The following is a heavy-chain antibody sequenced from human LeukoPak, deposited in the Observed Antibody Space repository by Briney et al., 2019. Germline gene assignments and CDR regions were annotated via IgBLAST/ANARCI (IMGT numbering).Heavy chain of an antibody. CDR3: ARSRDGYNEGLDP. Sequence: SVKVSCKASGGTFSSYAISWVRQAPGQGLEWMGGIISIFGTANYAQKFRGRVTITADESTSTAYMELSSLRSEDTAVYYCARSRDGYNEGLDPWGQGTLVTVSS. CDR2: IISIFGTA. CDR1: GGTFSSYA. V-gene: IGHV1-69*13. J-gene: IGHJ5*02. D-gene: IGHD5-24*01.